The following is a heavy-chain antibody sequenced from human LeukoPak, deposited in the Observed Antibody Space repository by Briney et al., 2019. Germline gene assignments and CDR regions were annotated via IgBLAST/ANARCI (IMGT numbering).Heavy chain of an antibody. CDR2: MNPNSGNT. Sequence: ASVKVSCKASGYTFTSYDINWVRQATGQGLEWMGWMNPNSGNTGYAQKFQGRVTMTSNTSISTAYMELSSLRSEDTDVYYCAREAIRTYSGSYYYYYGMDVWGQGTTVTVSS. D-gene: IGHD1-26*01. CDR1: GYTFTSYD. CDR3: AREAIRTYSGSYYYYYGMDV. V-gene: IGHV1-8*01. J-gene: IGHJ6*02.